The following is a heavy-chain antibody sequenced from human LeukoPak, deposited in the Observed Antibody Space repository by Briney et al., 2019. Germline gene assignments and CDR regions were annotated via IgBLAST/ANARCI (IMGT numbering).Heavy chain of an antibody. CDR1: GGSISSYY. CDR3: ARDIAVAGYYGMDV. D-gene: IGHD6-19*01. CDR2: IYYSGST. V-gene: IGHV4-59*01. J-gene: IGHJ6*02. Sequence: PSETLSLTCTVSGGSISSYYWSWIRQPPGKGLEWIGYIYYSGSTNYNPSLKSRVTISVDTSKNQFSLKLSSVTAADTAVYYCARDIAVAGYYGMDVWGQGTTVTASS.